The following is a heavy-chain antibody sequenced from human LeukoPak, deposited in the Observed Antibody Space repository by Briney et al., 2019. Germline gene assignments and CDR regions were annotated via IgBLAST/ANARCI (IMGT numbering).Heavy chain of an antibody. Sequence: GGSLRLSCAASGFTFSSYGMHWVRQAPGKGLEWVAVIWYDGSNKYYADSVKGRFTISRDNSKNTLYLQMNSLRAEDTAVYYCAREAVEVPAAIGYFQHWGQGTLVTVSS. V-gene: IGHV3-33*01. CDR1: GFTFSSYG. CDR2: IWYDGSNK. CDR3: AREAVEVPAAIGYFQH. D-gene: IGHD2-2*02. J-gene: IGHJ1*01.